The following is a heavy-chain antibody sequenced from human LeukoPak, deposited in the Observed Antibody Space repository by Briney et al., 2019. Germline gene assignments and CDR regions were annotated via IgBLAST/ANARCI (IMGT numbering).Heavy chain of an antibody. CDR3: AKVLGELDYYYYYMDV. J-gene: IGHJ6*03. CDR2: ISGSGGST. CDR1: GFTFSSYA. D-gene: IGHD3-10*01. V-gene: IGHV3-23*01. Sequence: PGGSLRLSCAASGFTFSSYAMSWVRQAPGKGLEWVSAISGSGGSTYYADSVKGRFTISRDNSKITLYLQMNSLRAEDTAVYSCAKVLGELDYYYYYMDVWGKGTTVTVSS.